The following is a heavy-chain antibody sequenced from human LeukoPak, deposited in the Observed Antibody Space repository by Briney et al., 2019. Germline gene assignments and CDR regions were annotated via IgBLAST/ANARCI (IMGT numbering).Heavy chain of an antibody. D-gene: IGHD5-18*01. Sequence: PSETLSLTCAVSGGSISSSNWWSWVRQPPGKGLEWIGEIYHSGSTNYNPSLKSRVTLLVDNSNNQFSLKLNSVTAADTAVYYCAREEYTYGPIFDYWGQGTLVTVSS. CDR2: IYHSGST. V-gene: IGHV4-4*02. CDR1: GGSISSSNW. J-gene: IGHJ4*02. CDR3: AREEYTYGPIFDY.